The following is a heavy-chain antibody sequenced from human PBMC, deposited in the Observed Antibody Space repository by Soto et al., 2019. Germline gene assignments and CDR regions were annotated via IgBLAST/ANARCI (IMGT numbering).Heavy chain of an antibody. J-gene: IGHJ6*02. Sequence: QVQLVQSGAEVKKPGSSVKVSCKASGGTFSSYAISWVRQAPGQGLEWMGGIIPIFGTANYAQKFQGRVTITADKYTSTAYMELSRLRYEDTAVYYCARDKDRSSLDYYGMDVWGQGTTVTFSS. V-gene: IGHV1-69*06. CDR3: ARDKDRSSLDYYGMDV. CDR2: IIPIFGTA. D-gene: IGHD6-6*01. CDR1: GGTFSSYA.